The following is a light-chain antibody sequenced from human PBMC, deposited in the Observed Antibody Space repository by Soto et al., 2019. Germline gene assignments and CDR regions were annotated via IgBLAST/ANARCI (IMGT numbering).Light chain of an antibody. J-gene: IGKJ2*01. CDR2: WAS. Sequence: DIVMTQSPESLAVSLGERATINCKSSQSLLDTSNNKNSVAWYQQKPGQPPKLLIYWASARQSGVPDRFSGSGSGTYFILTISNLQAEDVAVYYCHQYFSALYTFGQGTKREI. CDR3: HQYFSALYT. V-gene: IGKV4-1*01. CDR1: QSLLDTSNNKNS.